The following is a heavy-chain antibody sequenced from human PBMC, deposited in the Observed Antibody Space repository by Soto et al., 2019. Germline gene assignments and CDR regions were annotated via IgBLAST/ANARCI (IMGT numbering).Heavy chain of an antibody. CDR2: ISYDGSNK. CDR3: AKYSSSWYALDY. CDR1: GFTFSSYG. D-gene: IGHD6-13*01. J-gene: IGHJ4*02. Sequence: QVQLVESGGGVVQPGRSLRLSCAASGFTFSSYGMHWVRQAPGKGLEWVAVISYDGSNKYYADSVKGRFTISRDNSKNTLYLQMNSLSAEDTAVYYCAKYSSSWYALDYWGQGTLVTVSS. V-gene: IGHV3-30*18.